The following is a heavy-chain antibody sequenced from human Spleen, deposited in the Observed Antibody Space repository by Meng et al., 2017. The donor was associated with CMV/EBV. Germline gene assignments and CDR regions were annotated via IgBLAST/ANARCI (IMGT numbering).Heavy chain of an antibody. D-gene: IGHD2-2*01. Sequence: YYIHWVRPAPGPGLEWMAIINPSGGSTTYAQKFQGRVTMTRDTSTNTVYMELSSLRSEDTAVYYCARQLGYCSSTTCYINGGWFDPWGQGTLVTVSS. V-gene: IGHV1-46*01. CDR2: INPSGGST. CDR1: YY. J-gene: IGHJ5*02. CDR3: ARQLGYCSSTTCYINGGWFDP.